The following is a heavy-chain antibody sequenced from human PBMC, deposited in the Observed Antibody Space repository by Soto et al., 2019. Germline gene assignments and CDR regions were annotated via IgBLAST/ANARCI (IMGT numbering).Heavy chain of an antibody. V-gene: IGHV3-74*01. J-gene: IGHJ4*02. CDR2: INSDGSSI. D-gene: IGHD3-10*01. CDR3: GRGASGSYRLDY. Sequence: GSLRLSCAASGFTFSNYWMHWVRQAPGKGLVWVSRINSDGSSINYADSVKGQFTISRDNAKNTLYLQMSSLRAEDTAVYYCGRGASGSYRLDYWGQGTLVTVSS. CDR1: GFTFSNYW.